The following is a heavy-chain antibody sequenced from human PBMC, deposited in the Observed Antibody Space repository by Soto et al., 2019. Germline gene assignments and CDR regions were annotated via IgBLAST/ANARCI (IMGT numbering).Heavy chain of an antibody. J-gene: IGHJ4*02. CDR3: AKDPYDSSGYYHDY. D-gene: IGHD3-22*01. Sequence: EVQLLESGGDLVQPGGSLRLSCAASGFTFSNYAMTWVRQAPGKGLEWVSAISGSDGTTYYADSVKGRFTISRDNSKNTLYLQMNSLRAEDTAVYYCAKDPYDSSGYYHDYWGQGTLVTVSS. V-gene: IGHV3-23*01. CDR2: ISGSDGTT. CDR1: GFTFSNYA.